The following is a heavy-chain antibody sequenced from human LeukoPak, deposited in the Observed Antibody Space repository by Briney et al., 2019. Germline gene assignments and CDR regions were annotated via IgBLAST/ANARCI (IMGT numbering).Heavy chain of an antibody. Sequence: ASVKVSCKASGYTFTSYGISWVRQAPGQGLEWMGWISAYNGNTNYAQKLQGRVTMTTDTSTSTAYMELRSLRSDDTAVYYYAISSSLKPTDYWGQGTLVTVSS. D-gene: IGHD6-13*01. CDR3: AISSSLKPTDY. CDR2: ISAYNGNT. CDR1: GYTFTSYG. V-gene: IGHV1-18*01. J-gene: IGHJ4*02.